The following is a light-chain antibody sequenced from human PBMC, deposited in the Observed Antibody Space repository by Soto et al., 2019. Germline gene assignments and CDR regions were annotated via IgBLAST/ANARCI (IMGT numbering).Light chain of an antibody. Sequence: EIGMTQSPAALSVSPGERVTLSCRASQRVSRDLAWYQQKPGQAPRLLIYDTSTRATGVPARFSGSGSGTEFTLTISDLQSEDFAVYYCQQYNQWPPLTFGGGTKV. V-gene: IGKV3D-15*01. CDR3: QQYNQWPPLT. CDR1: QRVSRD. CDR2: DTS. J-gene: IGKJ4*01.